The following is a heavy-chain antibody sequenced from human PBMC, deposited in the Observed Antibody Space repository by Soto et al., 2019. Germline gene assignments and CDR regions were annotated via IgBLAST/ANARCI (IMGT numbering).Heavy chain of an antibody. J-gene: IGHJ2*01. CDR2: ISSSSSYI. CDR3: ARDQVAGTRYFDL. CDR1: GFTFSSYS. D-gene: IGHD6-19*01. Sequence: EVQLVESGGGLVKPGGSLRLSCAASGFTFSSYSMNWVRQAPGKGLEWVSSISSSSSYIYYADSGKGRFTISRDNAKNSLYLQMRSLRAEDTAVYYCARDQVAGTRYFDLWGRGTLVTVSS. V-gene: IGHV3-21*01.